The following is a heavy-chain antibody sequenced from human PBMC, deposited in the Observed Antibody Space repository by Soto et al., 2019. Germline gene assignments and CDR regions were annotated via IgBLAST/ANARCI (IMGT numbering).Heavy chain of an antibody. D-gene: IGHD2-15*01. CDR1: GYTFTKFG. CDR2: NSAYNDNT. CDR3: ARRLKGGAVTENWFDP. Sequence: QVRLVQSGAEVKKPGASVKVSCKSSGYTFTKFGISWVRQAPGQALEWMGWNSAYNDNTNYAQKLQGRVTMTSDTSTSTAYMELRSLRSDDTAVYYCARRLKGGAVTENWFDPWGQGTLVTVS. J-gene: IGHJ5*02. V-gene: IGHV1-18*01.